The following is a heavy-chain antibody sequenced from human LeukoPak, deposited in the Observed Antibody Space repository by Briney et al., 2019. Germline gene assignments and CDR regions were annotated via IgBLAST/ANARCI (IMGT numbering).Heavy chain of an antibody. CDR1: GFTFSNFE. CDR2: ISIVDTTI. Sequence: PGGSLRLSCAASGFTFSNFEMNWVRQAPGTGLEWVSYISIVDTTIYYADSVKGRFTISRDNSKNTLYLQMNSLRAEDTAVYYCARVPTTVTTVYFDYWGQGTLVTVSS. J-gene: IGHJ4*02. D-gene: IGHD4-17*01. V-gene: IGHV3-48*01. CDR3: ARVPTTVTTVYFDY.